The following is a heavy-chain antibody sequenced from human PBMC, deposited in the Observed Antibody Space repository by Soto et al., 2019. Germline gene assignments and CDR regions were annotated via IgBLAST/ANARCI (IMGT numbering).Heavy chain of an antibody. D-gene: IGHD3-16*02. V-gene: IGHV1-18*01. CDR1: GYAFTSYG. J-gene: IGHJ6*02. Sequence: ASVKVSCKASGYAFTSYGISRVLQAPGQELEWMGWISAYNGNTNYAQKLQGRVTMTTDTSTSTAYMELRSLRSDDTAVYYCARYHYDYVWGSYRGYYYYGMDVWGQGTTVTVSS. CDR3: ARYHYDYVWGSYRGYYYYGMDV. CDR2: ISAYNGNT.